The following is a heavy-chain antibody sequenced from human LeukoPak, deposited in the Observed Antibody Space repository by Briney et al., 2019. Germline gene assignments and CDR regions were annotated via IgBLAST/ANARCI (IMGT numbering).Heavy chain of an antibody. J-gene: IGHJ4*02. Sequence: GGSLRLSCAASGFTFSNYGMNWVRQAPGKGLEWVSGITGSGTTYYADSVKGRFTISRDNSKNTLYLQMNSLRAEDTAVYYCATPPTVTRNYWGQGTLVTVSS. CDR2: ITGSGTT. V-gene: IGHV3-23*01. CDR1: GFTFSNYG. D-gene: IGHD4-17*01. CDR3: ATPPTVTRNY.